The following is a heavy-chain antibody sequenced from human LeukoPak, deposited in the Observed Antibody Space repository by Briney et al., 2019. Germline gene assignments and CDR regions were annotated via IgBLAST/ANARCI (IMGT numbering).Heavy chain of an antibody. D-gene: IGHD3-9*01. Sequence: HPGGSLRLSCAASGFTFSSYGMSWVRQAPGKGLEWVSAISGSGGSTYYADSVKGRFTISRDNSKNTLYLQMNSLRAEDTAVYYCAKEGMTYYDILTGLDYWGQGTLVTVSS. CDR1: GFTFSSYG. CDR3: AKEGMTYYDILTGLDY. J-gene: IGHJ4*02. V-gene: IGHV3-23*01. CDR2: ISGSGGST.